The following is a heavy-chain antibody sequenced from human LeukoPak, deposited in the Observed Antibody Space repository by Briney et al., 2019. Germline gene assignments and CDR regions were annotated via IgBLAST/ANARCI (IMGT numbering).Heavy chain of an antibody. CDR1: GYTFTSYG. D-gene: IGHD3-22*01. CDR3: ARDRSDSSGYYYVYYYYMDV. V-gene: IGHV1-18*01. J-gene: IGHJ6*03. Sequence: GASVKVSCKASGYTFTSYGISWVRQAPGQGLGWMGWISAYNGNTNYAQKLQGRVTMTTDTSTSTAYMGLRSLRSDVTAVYYCARDRSDSSGYYYVYYYYMDVWGKGTTVTVSS. CDR2: ISAYNGNT.